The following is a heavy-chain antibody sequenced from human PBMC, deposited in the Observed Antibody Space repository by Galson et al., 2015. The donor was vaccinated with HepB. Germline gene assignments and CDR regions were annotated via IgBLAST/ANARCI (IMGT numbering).Heavy chain of an antibody. Sequence: SLRLSCAASGFTFSDYFMSWIRQAPGKGLEWVSYISGGGTTMFYTDSVKGRFTISRDNAKNSLYLQMNSLRAEDTAIYYCATESTQGAGWFDPWGQGTLVTVSS. CDR1: GFTFSDYF. V-gene: IGHV3-11*01. D-gene: IGHD5/OR15-5a*01. CDR2: ISGGGTTM. J-gene: IGHJ5*02. CDR3: ATESTQGAGWFDP.